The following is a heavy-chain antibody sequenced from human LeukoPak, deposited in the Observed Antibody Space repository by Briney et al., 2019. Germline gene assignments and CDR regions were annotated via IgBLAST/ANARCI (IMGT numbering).Heavy chain of an antibody. J-gene: IGHJ5*02. CDR2: IYTSGST. V-gene: IGHV4-4*07. D-gene: IGHD6-13*01. CDR1: GGSISGYY. CDR3: ARDRGASSIAAAGNLNWFDP. Sequence: SETLSLTCTVSGGSISGYYWSWIRQPAGKGLERIGRIYTSGSTNYNPSLKSRVTMSVDTSKNQFSLKLSSVTAADTAVYYCARDRGASSIAAAGNLNWFDPWGQGTLVTVSS.